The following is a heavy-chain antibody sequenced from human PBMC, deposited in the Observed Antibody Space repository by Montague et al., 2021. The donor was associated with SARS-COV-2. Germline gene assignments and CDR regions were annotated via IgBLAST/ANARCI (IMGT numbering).Heavy chain of an antibody. CDR3: ATRTRYPQNDFGF. CDR2: IYNGGTT. D-gene: IGHD2-15*01. CDR1: GDSIRNSDYS. Sequence: TLSLTCTVSGDSIRNSDYSWGWVRQPPGKGLEWIGNIYNGGTTFYNPSPKSRVTIFVDTSKNQFSLKLSSVTAADTAVYYCATRTRYPQNDFGFWGQGTLVTVSS. J-gene: IGHJ4*02. V-gene: IGHV4-39*01.